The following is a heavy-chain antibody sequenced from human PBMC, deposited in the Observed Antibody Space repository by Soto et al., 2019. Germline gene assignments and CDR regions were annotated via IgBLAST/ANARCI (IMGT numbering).Heavy chain of an antibody. J-gene: IGHJ4*02. Sequence: PGGSLRLSCAASGINFSTYAMSCVRQAPGKGLECVSTITSLGTTYYPDSVKGRFTISRDSSKNVLYLQMNSLRDEDTAVYYGAKGPLIVVVPFDYSGQGPLVTLSS. CDR2: ITSLGTT. CDR1: GINFSTYA. D-gene: IGHD2-15*01. V-gene: IGHV3-23*01. CDR3: AKGPLIVVVPFDY.